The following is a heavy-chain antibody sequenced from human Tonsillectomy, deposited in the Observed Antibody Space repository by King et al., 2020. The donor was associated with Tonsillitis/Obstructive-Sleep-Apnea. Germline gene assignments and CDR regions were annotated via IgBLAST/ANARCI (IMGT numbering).Heavy chain of an antibody. V-gene: IGHV3-7*04. CDR1: GFTFSNYW. CDR3: VRDLAAAGNLYYFAF. Sequence: VQLVESGGGLVQPGGSLRLSCAASGFTFSNYWMSWVRQAPGKGLEWVANIKQGGSETYYVDSVKGRFTISRDNAKNSLYLQMNSLRAEDTAVYYCVRDLAAAGNLYYFAFWGQGTLVTVSS. J-gene: IGHJ4*02. CDR2: IKQGGSET. D-gene: IGHD6-13*01.